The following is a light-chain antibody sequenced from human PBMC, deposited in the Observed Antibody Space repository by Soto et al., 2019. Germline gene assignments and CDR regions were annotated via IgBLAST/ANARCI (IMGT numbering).Light chain of an antibody. V-gene: IGKV4-1*01. CDR3: QQSYSTPIT. CDR2: WAS. CDR1: QSVLFSSNNKNY. J-gene: IGKJ5*01. Sequence: DIVMTQSPDSLAVSLGERATINCKSSQSVLFSSNNKNYLAWYQQKPGQPPKLLIYWASTRESGVPNRFSGSGSGTDITLTISSLQAEDVAVYYCQQSYSTPITFGQGTRLEMK.